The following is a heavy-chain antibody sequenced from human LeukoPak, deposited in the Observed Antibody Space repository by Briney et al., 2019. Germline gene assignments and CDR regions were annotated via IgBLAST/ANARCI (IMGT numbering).Heavy chain of an antibody. D-gene: IGHD4-17*01. Sequence: PSETLSLTCTVSGGSISSYYWSWIRQPPGKGLEWIGYIYYSGSTNYNPSLKSRVTISVDTSKNQFSLKLSSVTAAETAVYYCAATTVTTPIRYYYYYYMDVWGKGTTVTVSS. CDR2: IYYSGST. J-gene: IGHJ6*03. V-gene: IGHV4-59*01. CDR3: AATTVTTPIRYYYYYYMDV. CDR1: GGSISSYY.